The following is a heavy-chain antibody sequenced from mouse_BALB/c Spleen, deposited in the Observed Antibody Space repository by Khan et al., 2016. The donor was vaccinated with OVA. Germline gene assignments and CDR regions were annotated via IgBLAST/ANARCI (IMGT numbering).Heavy chain of an antibody. CDR1: GYTFINYW. J-gene: IGHJ2*01. CDR3: ARRGLRWDFDY. Sequence: VQLQQSGAELAKPGASVKMSCKASGYTFINYWILWVKQRPGQGLEWIGYINPSTGYTEYNQNFKDKATLTADKSSRPAYMQLSSLTSEDSAVXYCARRGLRWDFDYWGQGTTLTVSS. D-gene: IGHD1-1*01. V-gene: IGHV1-7*01. CDR2: INPSTGYT.